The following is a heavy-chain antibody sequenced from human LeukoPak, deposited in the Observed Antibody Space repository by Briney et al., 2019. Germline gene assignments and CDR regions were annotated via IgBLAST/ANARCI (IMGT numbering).Heavy chain of an antibody. J-gene: IGHJ4*02. CDR1: GFTVSSNY. Sequence: PGGSLRLSCAASGFTVSSNYMTWVRQAPGKGLEWVSVIYSGDTTYYADSVKGRFTISRDNSKNTLYLQMNSLRAEDTAVYYCARDEGGGSYYSDFWGQGTLVTVSS. V-gene: IGHV3-53*01. CDR3: ARDEGGGSYYSDF. CDR2: IYSGDTT. D-gene: IGHD3-22*01.